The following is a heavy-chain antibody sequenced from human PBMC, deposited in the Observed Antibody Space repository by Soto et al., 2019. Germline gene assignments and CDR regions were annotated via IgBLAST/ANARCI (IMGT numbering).Heavy chain of an antibody. V-gene: IGHV4-30-4*01. CDR3: AREVIPLTTDWYFDL. CDR2: IYDSGST. CDR1: GGSISGGVGGLYY. D-gene: IGHD4-17*01. Sequence: QLQLRESGPGLVKPSETLSLTCTVSGGSISGGVGGLYYWSWIRQPPGKGLEWIGYIYDSGSTYYDPSLTSRVTITVDTSKTQFSLRLSSVTAADTAVYYCAREVIPLTTDWYFDLWGRGTLVTVSS. J-gene: IGHJ2*01.